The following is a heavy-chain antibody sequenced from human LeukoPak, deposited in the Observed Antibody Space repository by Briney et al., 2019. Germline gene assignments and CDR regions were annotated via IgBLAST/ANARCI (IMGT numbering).Heavy chain of an antibody. CDR3: AKDSPARYYDFWSGYSSFDY. D-gene: IGHD3-3*01. Sequence: PGGSLRLSCAASGFTFDDYAMHWVRQAPGKGLEWVSGISWNSGSIGYADSVKGRFTISRDNSKNTLYLQMNSLRAEDTAVYYCAKDSPARYYDFWSGYSSFDYWGQGTLVTVSS. V-gene: IGHV3-9*01. CDR2: ISWNSGSI. CDR1: GFTFDDYA. J-gene: IGHJ4*02.